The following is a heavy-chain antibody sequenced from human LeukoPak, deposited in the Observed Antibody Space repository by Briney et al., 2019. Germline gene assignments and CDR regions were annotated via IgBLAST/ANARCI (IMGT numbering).Heavy chain of an antibody. CDR2: IKQDGSEK. D-gene: IGHD3-10*01. V-gene: IGHV3-7*03. J-gene: IGHJ6*03. CDR1: GFTFSSYW. CDR3: AKLTYGSGSYSRYYYYYMDV. Sequence: GGSLRLSCAASGFTFSSYWMSWVRQAPGKGLEWVANIKQDGSEKYYVDSVKGRFTISRDNAKNSLYLQMNSLRAEDTAVYYCAKLTYGSGSYSRYYYYYMDVWGKGTTVTVSS.